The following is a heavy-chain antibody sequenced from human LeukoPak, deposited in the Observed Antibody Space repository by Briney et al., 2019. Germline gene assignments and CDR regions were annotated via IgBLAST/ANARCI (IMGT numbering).Heavy chain of an antibody. V-gene: IGHV3-21*01. CDR1: GFTFSSYS. D-gene: IGHD6-13*01. CDR2: ISSSSSYI. CDR3: ARDPSYSSSWYGDAFDI. Sequence: PGGSLRLSCAASGFTFSSYSMNWVRQAPGKGLEWVSSISSSSSYICYADSVKGRFTISRDNAKNSLYLQMNSLRAEDTAVYYCARDPSYSSSWYGDAFDIWGQGTMVTVSS. J-gene: IGHJ3*02.